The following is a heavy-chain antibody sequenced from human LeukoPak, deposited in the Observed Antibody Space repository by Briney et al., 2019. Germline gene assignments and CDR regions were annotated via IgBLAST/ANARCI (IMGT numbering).Heavy chain of an antibody. D-gene: IGHD6-19*01. J-gene: IGHJ6*03. Sequence: SETLSLTCTVSCGSISSSSYYWGWIRQPPGKGLEWIGSIYYSGDTYYNPSLKSRRVTISVDTSKNQFSLRLSSVTAADTAVYYCARHQWHYNYYMGVWGKGSTVTVSS. CDR1: CGSISSSSYY. CDR3: ARHQWHYNYYMGV. V-gene: IGHV4-39*01. CDR2: IYYSGDT.